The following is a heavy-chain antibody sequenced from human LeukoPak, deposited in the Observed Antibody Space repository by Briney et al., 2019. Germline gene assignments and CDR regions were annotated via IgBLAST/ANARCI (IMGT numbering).Heavy chain of an antibody. J-gene: IGHJ3*01. D-gene: IGHD3-10*01. CDR3: GRGDSGWGGGDALHL. Sequence: GGSLRLSCTASGFTFTTYWMSWVRQAPGKGLEWVAIIKQVGSEKYYVDSVKGRFTISRDNAKNSLYLQMSSLRVEDTAVYYWGRGDSGWGGGDALHLWGQGAMVTVSS. CDR1: GFTFTTYW. CDR2: IKQVGSEK. V-gene: IGHV3-7*04.